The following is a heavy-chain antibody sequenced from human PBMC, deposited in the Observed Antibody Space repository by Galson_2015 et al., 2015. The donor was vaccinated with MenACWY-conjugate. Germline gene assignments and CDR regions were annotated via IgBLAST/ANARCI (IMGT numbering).Heavy chain of an antibody. CDR2: SRDNTNSYTT. J-gene: IGHJ4*02. CDR1: GFTFSDHY. Sequence: SLRLSCAASGFTFSDHYLDWVRQAPGTGLEWIGRSRDNTNSYTTEYAASVKGRFTISRDHSKNSLYLHMNSLKTEDTAVYYCVTTLTPVTTVASNWVQGALVTVSS. CDR3: VTTLTPVTTVASN. V-gene: IGHV3-72*01. D-gene: IGHD4-17*01.